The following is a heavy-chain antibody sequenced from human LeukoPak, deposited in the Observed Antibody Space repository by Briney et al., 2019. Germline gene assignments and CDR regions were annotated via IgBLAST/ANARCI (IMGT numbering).Heavy chain of an antibody. CDR2: INQDGTET. J-gene: IGHJ4*02. D-gene: IGHD1-1*01. Sequence: PGGSLRLSCAVSGFTFRTSWMSWVRQPPGRGLEWVTTINQDGTETYYVDSVKGRFTISRDNAKNSLYLQMNSLRAEDTAVYYCAKESGALGVPLYDYWGQGILVTGSS. CDR1: GFTFRTSW. V-gene: IGHV3-7*03. CDR3: AKESGALGVPLYDY.